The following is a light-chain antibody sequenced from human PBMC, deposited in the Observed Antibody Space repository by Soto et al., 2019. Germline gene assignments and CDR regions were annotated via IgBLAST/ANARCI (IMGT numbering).Light chain of an antibody. CDR3: CSYAGGASVV. J-gene: IGLJ2*01. CDR2: EDI. CDR1: ISDVGRYNL. Sequence: QSVLTQPASVSGSPGQSITISCTGTISDVGRYNLVSWYQQHPDKAPKLIIYEDIERPSGVSHRFSGSTSGNTASLTISGLQTEDEAKYSCCSYAGGASVVFGGGTKVTVL. V-gene: IGLV2-23*01.